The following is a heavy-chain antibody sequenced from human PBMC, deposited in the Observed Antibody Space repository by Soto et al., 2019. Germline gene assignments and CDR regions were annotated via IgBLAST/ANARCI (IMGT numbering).Heavy chain of an antibody. CDR1: GGSISSSSYY. CDR2: IYYSGST. D-gene: IGHD2-2*01. J-gene: IGHJ5*02. CDR3: SREQVPAGLLGRFDP. V-gene: IGHV4-39*07. Sequence: SETLSLTCTVSGGSISSSSYYWGWIRQPPGKGLEWIGSIYYSGSTYSNPSLKSRVTKSVDTSKNQFSLKLSSVTAADTAVYYCSREQVPAGLLGRFDPWGQGTVVNVSS.